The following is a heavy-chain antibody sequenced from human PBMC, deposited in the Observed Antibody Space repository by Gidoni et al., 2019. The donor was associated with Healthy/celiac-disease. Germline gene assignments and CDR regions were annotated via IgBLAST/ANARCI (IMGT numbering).Heavy chain of an antibody. D-gene: IGHD5-12*01. Sequence: EVQLVESGGGLVKPGGSLRLSCAASGFTFSSYSMNWVRQAPGKGLEWVSSISSSSSYIYYADSVKGRFTISRDNAKNSLYLQMNSLRAEDTAVYYCARGSGYSGYELDYWGQGTLVTVSS. CDR3: ARGSGYSGYELDY. CDR2: ISSSSSYI. V-gene: IGHV3-21*01. J-gene: IGHJ4*02. CDR1: GFTFSSYS.